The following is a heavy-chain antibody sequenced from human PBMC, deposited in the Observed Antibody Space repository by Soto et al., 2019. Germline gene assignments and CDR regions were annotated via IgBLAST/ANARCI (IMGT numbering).Heavy chain of an antibody. CDR3: ARGGALQLWPFDY. V-gene: IGHV4-4*07. CDR2: ISSSGNT. J-gene: IGHJ4*02. CDR1: GGSISSYY. Sequence: SETLSLTCTVSGGSISSYYWTWVRQPAGKGLEWIGRISSSGNTIYNPSLESRVTMSVDTSKNQFSLKLNSVTAADTAIYYCARGGALQLWPFDYWGQGTLVTVSS. D-gene: IGHD1-1*01.